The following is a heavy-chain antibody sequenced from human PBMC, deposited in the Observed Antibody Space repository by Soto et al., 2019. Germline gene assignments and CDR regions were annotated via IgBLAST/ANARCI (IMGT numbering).Heavy chain of an antibody. D-gene: IGHD3-9*01. CDR1: GGTFSSYT. CDR3: ARDLTGGQDNWFDP. Sequence: QVQLVQSGAEVKKPGSSVKVSCKASGGTFSSYTISWVRQAPGQGLEWMGRIIPILGIANYAQKFQGRVTITADKSTSTGYMELSSLRSEDTAVYYCARDLTGGQDNWFDPWGQGTLVTVSS. J-gene: IGHJ5*02. CDR2: IIPILGIA. V-gene: IGHV1-69*08.